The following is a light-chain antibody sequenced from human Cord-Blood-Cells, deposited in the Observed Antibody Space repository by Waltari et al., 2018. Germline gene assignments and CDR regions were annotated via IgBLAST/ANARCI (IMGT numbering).Light chain of an antibody. Sequence: QSALTQPASVSGSPGQSITISCTGTSSDVGSYNLVSWYQQHPGKAPKLMIYEGSKRPSGVSHRFSGSKSGNTASLTISGLQAEDEADYYCCSYAGSSTWVFGGGTKLTGL. CDR1: SSDVGSYNL. CDR2: EGS. CDR3: CSYAGSSTWV. J-gene: IGLJ3*02. V-gene: IGLV2-23*01.